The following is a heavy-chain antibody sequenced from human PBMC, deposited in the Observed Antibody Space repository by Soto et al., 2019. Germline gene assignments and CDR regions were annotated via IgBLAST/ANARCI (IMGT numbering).Heavy chain of an antibody. CDR2: ISPHSGNI. V-gene: IGHV1-18*01. Sequence: ASVKVSCKTSGYTFISYGITWVRQAPGQGFEWMGWISPHSGNIKYAQRFQGRVSMTTDTATSTAHMQLRSLRSDDSAVYYCARGVVDYNYNSGPGGEDIDFWGLGTLVTVSS. CDR3: ARGVVDYNYNSGPGGEDIDF. CDR1: GYTFISYG. D-gene: IGHD3-22*01. J-gene: IGHJ4*02.